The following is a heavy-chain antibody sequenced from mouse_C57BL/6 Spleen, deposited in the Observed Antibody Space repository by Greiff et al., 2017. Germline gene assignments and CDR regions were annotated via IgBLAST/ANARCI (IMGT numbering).Heavy chain of an antibody. Sequence: VQLQQSGPELVKPGASVKISCKASGYTFTDYYMNWVKQSHGKSLEWIGDINPNNGGTSYNQKFKGKATLTVDKSSSTAYMELRSLTSEDSAVYYCARGIDGYYGYFDVWGTGTTVTVSS. D-gene: IGHD2-3*01. CDR1: GYTFTDYY. J-gene: IGHJ1*03. CDR2: INPNNGGT. CDR3: ARGIDGYYGYFDV. V-gene: IGHV1-26*01.